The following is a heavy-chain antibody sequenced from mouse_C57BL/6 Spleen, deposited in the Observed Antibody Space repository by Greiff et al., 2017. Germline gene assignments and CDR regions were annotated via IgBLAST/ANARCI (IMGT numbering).Heavy chain of an antibody. J-gene: IGHJ3*01. V-gene: IGHV3-6*01. D-gene: IGHD2-1*01. CDR3: ANYGNGGWFAY. CDR1: GYSITSGYY. CDR2: ISYDGSN. Sequence: EVQLVESGPGLVKPSQSLSLTCSVTGYSITSGYYWNWIRQFPGNKLEWMGYISYDGSNNYNPSLKNRISITRDTSKNQFFLKLNSVTTEDTATYYCANYGNGGWFAYWGQGTLVTVSA.